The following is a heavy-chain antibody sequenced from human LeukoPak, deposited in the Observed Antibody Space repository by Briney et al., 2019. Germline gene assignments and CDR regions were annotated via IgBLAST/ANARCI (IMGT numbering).Heavy chain of an antibody. V-gene: IGHV3-33*01. J-gene: IGHJ4*02. CDR1: GFTFSSYG. Sequence: PGGSLRLSCAASGFTFSSYGMHWVRQAPGKGLEWVAVIWYDGSNKYYADSVKGRFTISRDNSKNTLYLQMNSLRAEDTAVYYCARDTRVAGSTPFDYWGQGTLLTVSS. CDR2: IWYDGSNK. D-gene: IGHD6-19*01. CDR3: ARDTRVAGSTPFDY.